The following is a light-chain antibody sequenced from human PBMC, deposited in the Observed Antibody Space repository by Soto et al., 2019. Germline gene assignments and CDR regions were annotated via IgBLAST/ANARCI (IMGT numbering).Light chain of an antibody. V-gene: IGLV2-8*01. CDR3: SSYAGSALFV. CDR2: EVS. J-gene: IGLJ1*01. Sequence: QSALTQPRSASGSPGQAVTISCTGTSSDVGGYNYVSWYQQHPGKAPKLMIYEVSKRPSGVPDRFSGSKSGNTASLTVSGLQAEHEADYYCSSYAGSALFVFGTGTKLTVL. CDR1: SSDVGGYNY.